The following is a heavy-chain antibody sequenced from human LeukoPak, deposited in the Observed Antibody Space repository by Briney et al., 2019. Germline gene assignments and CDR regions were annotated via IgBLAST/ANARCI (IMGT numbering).Heavy chain of an antibody. Sequence: KPGESLKISCKGSGYSFTSYWIGWVRQMPGKGLEWMGIIYPGDSDTRYSPSFQGQVTISADKSISTAYLQWSSLKASDTAMYYCARHGAENPRQVEMATVGKNYYYYMDVWGKGTTVTISS. CDR2: IYPGDSDT. D-gene: IGHD5-24*01. J-gene: IGHJ6*03. CDR3: ARHGAENPRQVEMATVGKNYYYYMDV. V-gene: IGHV5-51*01. CDR1: GYSFTSYW.